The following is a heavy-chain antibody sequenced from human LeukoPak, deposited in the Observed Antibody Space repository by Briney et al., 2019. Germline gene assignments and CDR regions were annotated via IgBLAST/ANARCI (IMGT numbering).Heavy chain of an antibody. CDR3: AYGSGSSQGPFPY. Sequence: GGSLRLSCAASGFTFSSYSMNWVRQAPWKGLEWVSSITSTSTYIYYGDSVKGRFTVSRDNAKNSLYLQMNSLRVEDTAVYYCAYGSGSSQGPFPYWGQGTLVTVSS. J-gene: IGHJ4*02. V-gene: IGHV3-21*01. CDR1: GFTFSSYS. D-gene: IGHD3-10*01. CDR2: ITSTSTYI.